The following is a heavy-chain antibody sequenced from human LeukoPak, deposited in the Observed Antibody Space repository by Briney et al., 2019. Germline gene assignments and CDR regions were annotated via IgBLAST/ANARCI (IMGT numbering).Heavy chain of an antibody. Sequence: PSETLSLTCSVSGGSISRYYWSWIRQPPGKGLEWIGRIYTSGSTNYNPSLKSRVTMSVDTSKNQFSLKLSSVTAADTAVYYCAREEVAAANWFDPWGQGTLVTVSS. D-gene: IGHD6-13*01. CDR2: IYTSGST. V-gene: IGHV4-4*07. J-gene: IGHJ5*02. CDR1: GGSISRYY. CDR3: AREEVAAANWFDP.